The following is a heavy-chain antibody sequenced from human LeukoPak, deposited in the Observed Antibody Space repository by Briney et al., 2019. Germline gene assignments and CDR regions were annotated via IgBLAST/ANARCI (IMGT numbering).Heavy chain of an antibody. V-gene: IGHV1-46*01. CDR1: GYTFTSYY. Sequence: GASVKVSCKASGYTFTSYYMHWVRQAPGQGLEWMGIINPSGGSTSYAQKFQGRVTMTRDMSTSTVYMELSSLRSEDTAVYYCARGDRDYDILTGYSKSWFDPWGQGTLVTVSS. CDR2: INPSGGST. D-gene: IGHD3-9*01. CDR3: ARGDRDYDILTGYSKSWFDP. J-gene: IGHJ5*02.